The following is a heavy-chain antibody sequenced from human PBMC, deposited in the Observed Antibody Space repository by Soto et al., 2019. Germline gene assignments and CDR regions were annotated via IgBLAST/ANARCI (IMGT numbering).Heavy chain of an antibody. CDR1: GGSFKSGSYS. V-gene: IGHV4-61*01. CDR2: VYHTGRT. D-gene: IGHD3-16*01. Sequence: SETLSLTCTVSGGSFKSGSYSWSWIRQPPGKGLEWIGYVYHTGRTSYNPSLKSRVSISMDTSKNQFSLNLDSVTAADTAVYYCARIGVSSGHESPDFDSWGQGTLVTVSS. CDR3: ARIGVSSGHESPDFDS. J-gene: IGHJ4*02.